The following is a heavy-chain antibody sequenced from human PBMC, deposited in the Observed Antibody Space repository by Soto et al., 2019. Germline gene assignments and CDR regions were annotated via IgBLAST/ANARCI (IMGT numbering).Heavy chain of an antibody. D-gene: IGHD1-26*01. CDR1: GFTFSSYA. CDR3: ARVPVVGAIYFDY. CDR2: ISYDGSNK. J-gene: IGHJ4*02. Sequence: PGGSLRLSCAASGFTFSSYAMHWVRQAPGKGLEWVAVISYDGSNKDYADSVKGRFTISRDNSKNTLYLQMNSLRAEDTAVYYCARVPVVGAIYFDYWGQGTLVTVSS. V-gene: IGHV3-30-3*01.